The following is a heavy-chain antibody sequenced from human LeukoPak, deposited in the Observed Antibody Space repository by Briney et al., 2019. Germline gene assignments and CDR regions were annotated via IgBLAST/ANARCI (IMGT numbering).Heavy chain of an antibody. CDR1: GGSISISSYY. D-gene: IGHD3-10*01. J-gene: IGHJ3*02. CDR3: ARDYYGSGSYHDAFDI. CDR2: IYYSGST. V-gene: IGHV4-39*01. Sequence: SETLSLTCTVSGGSISISSYYWGWIRQPPGKGLEWIGSIYYSGSTHYNPSLKSRVTISVDTSKNQFSLKLSSVTAADTAVYYCARDYYGSGSYHDAFDIWGQGTMVTVSS.